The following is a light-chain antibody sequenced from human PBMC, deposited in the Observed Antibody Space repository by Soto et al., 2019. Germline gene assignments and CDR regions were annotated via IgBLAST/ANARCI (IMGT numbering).Light chain of an antibody. V-gene: IGKV3-15*01. CDR2: GAS. CDR1: QTIYNK. Sequence: IVITQSPATLSVSPGERATLSCRASQTIYNKLAWYQQRPGQAPRLLIYGASIRATGIPARFSGSGFGTDFTLTISGLQSDDFGVYYCQQYKDWRTFGQGTNVDIK. J-gene: IGKJ1*01. CDR3: QQYKDWRT.